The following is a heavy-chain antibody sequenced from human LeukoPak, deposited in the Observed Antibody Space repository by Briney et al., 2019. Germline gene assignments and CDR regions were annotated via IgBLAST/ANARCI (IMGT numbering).Heavy chain of an antibody. Sequence: PSETLSLTCTVPGGPISSYYWTWIRQPAGKGLEWIPRIYPSGSTNYNPSLKSRVTMSVDTSKNQFSLKLSSVSAADTAVYYCARDGVTMVRGVIRAHNWFDPWGQGTLVTVSS. CDR3: ARDGVTMVRGVIRAHNWFDP. D-gene: IGHD3-10*01. CDR2: IYPSGST. J-gene: IGHJ5*02. V-gene: IGHV4-4*07. CDR1: GGPISSYY.